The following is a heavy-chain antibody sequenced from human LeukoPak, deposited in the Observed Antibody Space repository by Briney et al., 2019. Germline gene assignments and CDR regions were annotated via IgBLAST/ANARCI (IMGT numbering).Heavy chain of an antibody. CDR2: ISYDGSNK. J-gene: IGHJ4*02. CDR3: ARDGSVGYNSGRWGIDY. Sequence: GGSLRLSCAASGFTFSSYAMHWVRQAPGKGLEWVAVISYDGSNKYYADSVKGRFTISRDNSKNTLYLQMNSLRPEDTAVYYCARDGSVGYNSGRWGIDYWGQGTLVTVSS. CDR1: GFTFSSYA. D-gene: IGHD6-19*01. V-gene: IGHV3-30*04.